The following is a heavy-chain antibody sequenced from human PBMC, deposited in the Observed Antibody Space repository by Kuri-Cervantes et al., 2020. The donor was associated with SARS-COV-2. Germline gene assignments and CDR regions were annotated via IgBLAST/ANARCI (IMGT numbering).Heavy chain of an antibody. Sequence: SVKVSCKASGGTFSSYAISWVRQAPGQGLEWMGGIIPIFGTANYAQKFQGRVMITADESTSTAYMELSSLRSEDTAVYYCASPRHYDILTEDYYGMDVWGQGTTVTVSS. J-gene: IGHJ6*02. CDR2: IIPIFGTA. D-gene: IGHD3-9*01. CDR3: ASPRHYDILTEDYYGMDV. V-gene: IGHV1-69*13. CDR1: GGTFSSYA.